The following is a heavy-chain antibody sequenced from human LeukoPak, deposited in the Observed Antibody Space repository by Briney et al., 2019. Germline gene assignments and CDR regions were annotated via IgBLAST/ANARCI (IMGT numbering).Heavy chain of an antibody. CDR2: INHSGST. J-gene: IGHJ4*02. V-gene: IGHV4-34*01. D-gene: IGHD1-26*01. CDR1: GGSFSGYY. Sequence: SETLSLTCAVYGGSFSGYYWSWIRQPPGKGLEWIGEINHSGSTNYNPSLKSRVTISVDTSKNQFPLKLSSVTAADTAVYYCARVVSGSYRLDYWGQGTLVTVSS. CDR3: ARVVSGSYRLDY.